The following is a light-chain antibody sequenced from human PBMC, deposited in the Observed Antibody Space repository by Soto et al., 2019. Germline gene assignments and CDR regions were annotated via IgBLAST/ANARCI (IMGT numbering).Light chain of an antibody. CDR3: CSYAGSSTYV. Sequence: QSVLTQPASVSGSPGQSITISCTGTSSDVGGYNLVSWYQQHPGKAPKLMIYEGSKRPSGVSNRFSGSKSGNTASLTISGLQAEDEADYYCCSYAGSSTYVFGTGTKLTVL. CDR2: EGS. J-gene: IGLJ1*01. V-gene: IGLV2-23*01. CDR1: SSDVGGYNL.